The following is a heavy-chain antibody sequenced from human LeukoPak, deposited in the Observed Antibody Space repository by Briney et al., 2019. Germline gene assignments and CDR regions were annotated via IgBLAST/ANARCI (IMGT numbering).Heavy chain of an antibody. J-gene: IGHJ4*02. CDR3: ARVYGADY. CDR1: RFFFSSYA. Sequence: PGGSLRLSCAASRFFFSSYAMHWVRQAPGKGLEWLAVISSDGTNKYYADSVKGRFTISRDNSKNTLYLQMNSLRVEDTAVYYCARVYGADYWGQGTLVTVSS. D-gene: IGHD4/OR15-4a*01. CDR2: ISSDGTNK. V-gene: IGHV3-30-3*01.